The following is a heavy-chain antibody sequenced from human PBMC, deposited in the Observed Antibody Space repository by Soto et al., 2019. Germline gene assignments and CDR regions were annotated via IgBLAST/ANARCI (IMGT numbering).Heavy chain of an antibody. CDR2: ILHTGNT. CDR3: ARSPRRVGGKWYLDY. D-gene: IGHD2-15*01. J-gene: IGHJ4*02. Sequence: QVQLQESGPGLVKPSGTLSLTCAVSGDSFSSSNWWTWVRQPPGKGLEWIGDILHTGNTDYSPSLRRRVTISNDTSKKQFALNLTSVTATDTAVYFCARSPRRVGGKWYLDYWGQGVLVTVSS. V-gene: IGHV4-4*02. CDR1: GDSFSSSNW.